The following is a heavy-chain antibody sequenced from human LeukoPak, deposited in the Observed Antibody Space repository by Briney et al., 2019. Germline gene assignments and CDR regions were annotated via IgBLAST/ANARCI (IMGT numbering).Heavy chain of an antibody. J-gene: IGHJ6*02. CDR2: IWYDGSNK. V-gene: IGHV3-33*06. D-gene: IGHD2-2*01. CDR1: GFTFSKYG. Sequence: GRSLRLSCAASGFTFSKYGMHWARQAPGKGLEWVAVIWYDGSNKYYGDSVKGRFTISRDNSKNTLYLQMNSLRAEDTAEYYCAKALGVDCSSTSCYYFFYFYYGLDVWGQGTTVTVSS. CDR3: AKALGVDCSSTSCYYFFYFYYGLDV.